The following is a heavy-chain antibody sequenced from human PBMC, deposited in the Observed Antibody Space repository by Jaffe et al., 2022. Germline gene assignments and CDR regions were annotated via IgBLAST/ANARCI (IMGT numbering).Heavy chain of an antibody. CDR2: INHSGST. D-gene: IGHD3-3*01. J-gene: IGHJ4*02. CDR3: ARGGRITIFGVVIPPYYFDY. Sequence: QVQLQQWGAGLLKPSETLSLTCAVYGGSFSGYYWSWIRQPPGKGLEWIGEINHSGSTNYNPSLKSRVTISVDTSKNQFSLKLSSVTAADTAVYYCARGGRITIFGVVIPPYYFDYWGQGTLVTVSS. CDR1: GGSFSGYY. V-gene: IGHV4-34*01.